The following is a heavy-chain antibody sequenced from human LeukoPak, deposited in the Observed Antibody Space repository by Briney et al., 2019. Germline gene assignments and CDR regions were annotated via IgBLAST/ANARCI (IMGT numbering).Heavy chain of an antibody. V-gene: IGHV3-23*01. Sequence: GGSLRLSCAASGFTFSSYAMSWVRQAPGKGLEWVSAISGSGGSTYYADSVKGRFTISRDNAKNSLYLQMNSLRAEDTAMYYCARGRYSGTTYYFDYWGQGTLVTVSS. CDR1: GFTFSSYA. CDR3: ARGRYSGTTYYFDY. J-gene: IGHJ4*02. CDR2: ISGSGGST. D-gene: IGHD5-12*01.